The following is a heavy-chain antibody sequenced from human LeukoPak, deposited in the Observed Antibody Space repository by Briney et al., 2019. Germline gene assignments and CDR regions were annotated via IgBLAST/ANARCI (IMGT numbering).Heavy chain of an antibody. CDR2: INAGNGNT. J-gene: IGHJ4*02. D-gene: IGHD3-22*01. CDR1: GYTFTSYA. V-gene: IGHV1-3*01. CDR3: ARDDSSGIPFDY. Sequence: ASVKVSCKASGYTFTSYAMRWVRQAPGQRLEWMGWINAGNGNTKYSQKFQGRVTITRDTSASTAYMELSSLRSEDTAVYYCARDDSSGIPFDYWGQGTLVTVSS.